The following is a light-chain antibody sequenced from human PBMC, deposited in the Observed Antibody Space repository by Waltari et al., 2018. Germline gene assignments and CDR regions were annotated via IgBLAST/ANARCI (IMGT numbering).Light chain of an antibody. CDR2: AAS. J-gene: IGKJ1*01. V-gene: IGKV3-20*01. CDR1: QGVSKY. CDR3: QNHERLPAT. Sequence: EVVLTQSPGTLSLSLGERATLSCRASQGVSKYLAWYQQRPGQAPRLLIYAASTRATGVPDRFSGSGFGTDFSLTISRLEPEDFAVYYCQNHERLPATFGQGTKVEIK.